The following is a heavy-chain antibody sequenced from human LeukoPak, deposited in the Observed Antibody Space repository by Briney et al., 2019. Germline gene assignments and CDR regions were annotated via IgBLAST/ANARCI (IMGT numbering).Heavy chain of an antibody. CDR3: ASKVGATFFDY. CDR1: GFTFSSYA. J-gene: IGHJ4*02. D-gene: IGHD1-26*01. V-gene: IGHV3-23*01. Sequence: GGSLRLSCAASGFTFSSYAMSWVRQAPGKGLEWVSAISGSGGSTFYADSVKGRFTISRDSSKNTLYLQMNSLRAEDTAVYYCASKVGATFFDYWGQGTLVTVSS. CDR2: ISGSGGST.